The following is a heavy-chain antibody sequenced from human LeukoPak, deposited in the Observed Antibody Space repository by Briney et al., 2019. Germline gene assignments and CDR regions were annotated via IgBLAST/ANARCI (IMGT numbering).Heavy chain of an antibody. V-gene: IGHV3-23*01. CDR2: ISGSGTNT. J-gene: IGHJ4*02. Sequence: GGSLRLSCAASGFSFRSYAMSWVRQAPGKGLEWVSAISGSGTNTYYADSVKGRFTISRDNSKNTLDLQMNSLRAEDTAVYYCAKASAMIVVVSKHFDYWGQGTLVTVSS. CDR3: AKASAMIVVVSKHFDY. D-gene: IGHD3-22*01. CDR1: GFSFRSYA.